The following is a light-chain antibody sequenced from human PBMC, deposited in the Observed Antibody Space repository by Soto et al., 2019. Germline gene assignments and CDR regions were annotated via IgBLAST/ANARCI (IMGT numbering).Light chain of an antibody. CDR1: SGHSSYA. Sequence: QSVLTQSPSASASLGASVKLTCTLSSGHSSYAIAWHQQQPEKGPRYLMKLNSDGSYTKGDGIPDRFSGSSSGAERYLTISSLQPEDEADYYCQTWGTGFQGFGGGTKRTVL. J-gene: IGLJ3*02. V-gene: IGLV4-69*01. CDR3: QTWGTGFQG. CDR2: LNSDGSY.